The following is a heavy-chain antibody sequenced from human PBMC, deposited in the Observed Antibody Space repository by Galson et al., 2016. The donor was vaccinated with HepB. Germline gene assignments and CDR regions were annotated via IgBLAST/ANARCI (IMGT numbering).Heavy chain of an antibody. CDR2: IIPVVNTI. D-gene: IGHD2-8*02. V-gene: IGHV1-69*05. CDR1: GGTFNRYA. J-gene: IGHJ5*02. CDR3: ARGARWTIKGTGWFDP. Sequence: SVKVSCKASGGTFNRYAITWVRQAPGQGLEWVAGIIPVVNTIDCAQKFQGRLTLTTDEATSTTYMELSSLTSEDTAVYYCARGARWTIKGTGWFDPWGQGTLVTVSS.